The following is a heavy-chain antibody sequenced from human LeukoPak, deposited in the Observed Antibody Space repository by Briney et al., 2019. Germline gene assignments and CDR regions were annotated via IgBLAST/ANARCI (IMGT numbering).Heavy chain of an antibody. V-gene: IGHV1-18*01. Sequence: ASVKVSCKASGYTFTSYDINWVRQATGQGLEWMGWISAYNGNTNYAQKLQGRVTMTTDTSTSTAYMELRSLRSDDTAVYYCARDQGSSSWYYYGMDVWGQGTTVTVSS. CDR1: GYTFTSYD. J-gene: IGHJ6*02. CDR3: ARDQGSSSWYYYGMDV. D-gene: IGHD6-13*01. CDR2: ISAYNGNT.